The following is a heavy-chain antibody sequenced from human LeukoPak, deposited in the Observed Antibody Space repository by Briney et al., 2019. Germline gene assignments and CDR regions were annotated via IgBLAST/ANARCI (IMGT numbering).Heavy chain of an antibody. J-gene: IGHJ5*02. CDR2: IIPIFGTA. CDR3: VRKSSVYRRHWFDP. CDR1: GGTFSSYA. V-gene: IGHV1-69*06. D-gene: IGHD1-14*01. Sequence: GASVKVSCKASGGTFSSYAISWVRQAPGQGLEWMGGIIPIFGTANYVQKFQGRVTITADKSTSTAYMELSSLKASDTAMYYCVRKSSVYRRHWFDPWGQGTLVTVSS.